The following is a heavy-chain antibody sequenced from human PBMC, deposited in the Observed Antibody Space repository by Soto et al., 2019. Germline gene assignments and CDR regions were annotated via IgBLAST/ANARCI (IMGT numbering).Heavy chain of an antibody. D-gene: IGHD3-22*01. J-gene: IGHJ4*02. Sequence: GGSLRLSCAASGFTFSSYSMNWVRQAPGKGLEWVSSISSSSSYIYYADSVKGRFTISRDNAKNSLYLQMNSLRAEDTAVYYCARDLWGYYDSSGYFDYWGQGTLVTVSS. CDR3: ARDLWGYYDSSGYFDY. CDR2: ISSSSSYI. CDR1: GFTFSSYS. V-gene: IGHV3-21*01.